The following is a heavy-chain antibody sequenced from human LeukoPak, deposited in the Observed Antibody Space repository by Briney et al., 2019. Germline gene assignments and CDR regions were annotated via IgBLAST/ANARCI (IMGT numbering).Heavy chain of an antibody. CDR3: ARTLINMVRGFDP. J-gene: IGHJ5*02. D-gene: IGHD3-10*01. Sequence: SETLSLTCTVSGGSISSYYWSWIRQPPVKGLEWIGYIYYSGSTNYNPSLKSRVTISVDTSKNQFSLKLSSVTAADTAVYYCARTLINMVRGFDPWGQGTLVTVSS. CDR2: IYYSGST. CDR1: GGSISSYY. V-gene: IGHV4-59*08.